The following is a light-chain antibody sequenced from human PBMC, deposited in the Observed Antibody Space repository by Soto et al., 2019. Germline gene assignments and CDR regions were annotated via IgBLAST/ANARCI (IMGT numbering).Light chain of an antibody. CDR2: AAS. J-gene: IGKJ5*01. CDR1: QSISSY. V-gene: IGKV1-39*01. CDR3: QQSYSTPIT. Sequence: DIHMTQCPSSXSASVVXXXXXXXRASQSISSYLNWYQQKPGKAPKLLIYAASSLQSGVPSRFSGSGSGTDFTLTISSLQPENFATYYCQQSYSTPITFGQGTRLEIK.